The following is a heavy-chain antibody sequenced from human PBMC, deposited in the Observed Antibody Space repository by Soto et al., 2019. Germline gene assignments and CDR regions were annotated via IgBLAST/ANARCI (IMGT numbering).Heavy chain of an antibody. CDR2: ISWNSGNI. Sequence: SSGDYYWSWIRQPPGKGLEWVSGISWNSGNIIYADSVKGRFTISRDNAKNFLYLQMNSLRLEDTALYYCAKMVTWDSSGYYQGGFDCWGQGTPVTVSS. CDR1: SSGDYY. CDR3: AKMVTWDSSGYYQGGFDC. V-gene: IGHV3-9*01. D-gene: IGHD3-22*01. J-gene: IGHJ4*02.